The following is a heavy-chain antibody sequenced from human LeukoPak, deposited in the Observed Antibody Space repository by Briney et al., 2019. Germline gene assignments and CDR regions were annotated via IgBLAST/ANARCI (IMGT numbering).Heavy chain of an antibody. CDR3: ARQSNVGSGDFDY. Sequence: PSETLSLTCTVSGGSISSSSYYWGWIRQPPGKGLEWIGSIYYSGSTYYNPSLKSRVTISVDTSKNQFSLKLSSVTAADTAVYYCARQSNVGSGDFDYWGQGTLVTVSS. V-gene: IGHV4-39*01. CDR2: IYYSGST. J-gene: IGHJ4*02. D-gene: IGHD3-10*01. CDR1: GGSISSSSYY.